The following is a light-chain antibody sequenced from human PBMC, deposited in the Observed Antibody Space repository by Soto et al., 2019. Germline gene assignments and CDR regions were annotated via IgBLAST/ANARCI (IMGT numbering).Light chain of an antibody. Sequence: EIVMTQSPATLSVSPGERATLSCRASQSISSELAWYQQKPGQPPRLLIYSASTRATGAPARFTGSGSGSEFTLTISGLQSEDFAVYYCQQGHNWPLTFGQGTRLEI. CDR2: SAS. CDR3: QQGHNWPLT. CDR1: QSISSE. J-gene: IGKJ2*01. V-gene: IGKV3-15*01.